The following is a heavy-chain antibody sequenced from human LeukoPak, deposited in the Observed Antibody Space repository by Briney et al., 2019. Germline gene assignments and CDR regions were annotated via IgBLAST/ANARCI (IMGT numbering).Heavy chain of an antibody. J-gene: IGHJ3*02. CDR3: ARDVLVTSSPDAFDI. CDR2: ISYSGNT. D-gene: IGHD2-21*02. V-gene: IGHV4-31*01. Sequence: PSQTLSLTCTVSGDSISSAGYSWTWIRQPPGKGLQWIGYISYSGNTYYSPSLKSQVSISLDASKNQFSLKLTSVTAADTATYFCARDVLVTSSPDAFDIWGQGTMVTVSS. CDR1: GDSISSAGYS.